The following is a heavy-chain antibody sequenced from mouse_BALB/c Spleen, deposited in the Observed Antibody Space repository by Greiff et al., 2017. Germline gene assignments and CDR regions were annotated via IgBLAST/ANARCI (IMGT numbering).Heavy chain of an antibody. CDR2: IYPGNGDT. J-gene: IGHJ2*01. V-gene: IGHV1-12*01. D-gene: IGHD1-1*01. CDR1: GYTFTSYN. CDR3: ARGYYYGSSGCDY. Sequence: QVQLQQPGAELVKPGASVKMSCKASGYTFTSYNMHWVKQTPGQGLEWIGAIYPGNGDTSYNQKFKGKATLTADKSSSTAYMQLSSLTSEDSAVYYCARGYYYGSSGCDYWGQGTTLTVSS.